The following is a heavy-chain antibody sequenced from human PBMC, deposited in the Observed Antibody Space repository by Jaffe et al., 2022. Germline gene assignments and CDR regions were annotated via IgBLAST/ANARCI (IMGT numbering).Heavy chain of an antibody. V-gene: IGHV4-34*01. CDR2: INHSGST. D-gene: IGHD3-3*01. J-gene: IGHJ3*02. CDR1: GGSFSGYY. Sequence: QVQLQQWGAGLLKPSETLSLTCAVYGGSFSGYYWSWIRQPPGKGLEWIGEINHSGSTNYNPSLKSRVTISVDTSKNQFSLKLSSVTAADTAVYYCARVPPRSYYDFWSGYYGFAFDIWGQGTMVTVSS. CDR3: ARVPPRSYYDFWSGYYGFAFDI.